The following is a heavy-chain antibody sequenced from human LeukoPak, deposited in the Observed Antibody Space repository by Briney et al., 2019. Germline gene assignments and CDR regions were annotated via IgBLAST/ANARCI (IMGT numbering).Heavy chain of an antibody. Sequence: PSETLSLTCTVSGVSMSSYFWSWIRQPPGKGLEWIGYIYHSGSSHYNPSLKSRVTISVDASKNQFSLKLSSVTAADTAVYYCARDLPYCGGDCPPPRWGQGTLVTVSS. CDR1: GVSMSSYF. CDR2: IYHSGSS. J-gene: IGHJ4*02. V-gene: IGHV4-59*12. D-gene: IGHD2-21*02. CDR3: ARDLPYCGGDCPPPR.